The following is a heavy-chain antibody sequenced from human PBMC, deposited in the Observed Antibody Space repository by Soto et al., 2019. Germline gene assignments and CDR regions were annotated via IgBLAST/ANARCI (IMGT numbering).Heavy chain of an antibody. D-gene: IGHD5-12*01. CDR1: GGTFSSYA. CDR2: IIPIFGTA. V-gene: IGHV1-69*01. CDR3: ASGRDGYNTSFDY. J-gene: IGHJ4*02. Sequence: QVQLVQSGAEVKKPGSSVKVSCKASGGTFSSYAISWVRQAPGQGLEWMGWIIPIFGTANYAQKFQGRVTIAADESTSAADMELSSLRSEDTAVYYCASGRDGYNTSFDYWGQGTMVTVSS.